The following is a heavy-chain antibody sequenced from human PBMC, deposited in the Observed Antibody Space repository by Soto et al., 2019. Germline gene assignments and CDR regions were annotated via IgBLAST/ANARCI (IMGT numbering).Heavy chain of an antibody. V-gene: IGHV3-66*04. D-gene: IGHD5-18*01. J-gene: IGHJ4*02. CDR3: ARHGYSYGGGYFYY. Sequence: EVQLVESGVGLVQPGGSLRLSCAASGFTVSSNYMSWVRQAPGKGLEWVSVIYSGGSAYHADSVKGRFTISRDNFKNTLYLQMNSLRAEDTSVYYCARHGYSYGGGYFYYWGQGTLVTVSS. CDR1: GFTVSSNY. CDR2: IYSGGSA.